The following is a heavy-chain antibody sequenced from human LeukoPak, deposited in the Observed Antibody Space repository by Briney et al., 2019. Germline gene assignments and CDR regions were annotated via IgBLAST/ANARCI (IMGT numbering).Heavy chain of an antibody. CDR1: GFTFSSYA. CDR2: IYSGGST. D-gene: IGHD3-22*01. CDR3: ARGYDSSGYYYGGFDY. J-gene: IGHJ4*02. V-gene: IGHV3-66*01. Sequence: GGSLRLSCAASGFTFSSYAMSWVRQAPGKGLEWVSVIYSGGSTYYEDAVKGRFTISRDNSKNTLYLQMNSLRAEDTAVYYCARGYDSSGYYYGGFDYWGQRTLATVSS.